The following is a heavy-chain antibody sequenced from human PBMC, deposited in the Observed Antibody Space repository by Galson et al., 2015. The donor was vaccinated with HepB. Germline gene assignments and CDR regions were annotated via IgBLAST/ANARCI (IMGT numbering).Heavy chain of an antibody. D-gene: IGHD3-16*01. J-gene: IGHJ6*02. CDR2: ISIGYSV. Sequence: SLRLSCASSGFIFSDFYINWVRQAPGKGLEWISYISIGYSVYYADSVKGRFTISRDNAKDSVFLQMDSLRADDTAVYYCARGGKSAFDSQPMDVWGQGTTVTVSS. CDR3: ARGGKSAFDSQPMDV. V-gene: IGHV3-69-1*01. CDR1: GFIFSDFY.